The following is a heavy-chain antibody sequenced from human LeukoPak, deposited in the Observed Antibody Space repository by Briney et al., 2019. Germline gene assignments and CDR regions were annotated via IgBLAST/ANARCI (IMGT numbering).Heavy chain of an antibody. D-gene: IGHD3-22*01. J-gene: IGHJ4*02. CDR3: AGGREDSSGYYHSN. V-gene: IGHV3-7*01. Sequence: GGSLRLSCADSGFTFSGYWMNWVRQAPGKGLEWVANINQNGGEKYVDSVKGRFTISRDNGKNSLYLQMNSLRAEDTAVYYCAGGREDSSGYYHSNWGQGTLVTVSS. CDR1: GFTFSGYW. CDR2: INQNGGEK.